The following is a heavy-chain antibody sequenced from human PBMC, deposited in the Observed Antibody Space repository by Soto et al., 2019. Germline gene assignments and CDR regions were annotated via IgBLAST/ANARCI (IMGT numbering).Heavy chain of an antibody. CDR2: ISGGGST. Sequence: EVQLSESGGGLVQPGGSLRLSCGGAGFTFSGSAVSWVRQAPGRGLEWVSGISGGGSTEYADSVKGRFGISRDNSEDTVYLYMNSLRDDDTAVYYCARQKGDIVARPPDRWGQGILVTVSS. V-gene: IGHV3-23*01. CDR1: GFTFSGSA. CDR3: ARQKGDIVARPPDR. D-gene: IGHD5-12*01. J-gene: IGHJ5*02.